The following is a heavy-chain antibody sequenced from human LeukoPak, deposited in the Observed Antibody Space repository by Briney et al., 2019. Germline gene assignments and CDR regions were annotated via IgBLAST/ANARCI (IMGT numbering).Heavy chain of an antibody. CDR2: ISSSSSTI. Sequence: GGSLGLSLAASGFTFISYSMTWVRRAPGRGLGWVSYISSSSSTIYYADSVKGRFTISRDNAKNSLYLQMNSLRDEDTAVYYCAREFPPDYYDTYFDYWGQGTLVTVSS. CDR3: AREFPPDYYDTYFDY. J-gene: IGHJ4*02. CDR1: GFTFISYS. D-gene: IGHD3-22*01. V-gene: IGHV3-48*02.